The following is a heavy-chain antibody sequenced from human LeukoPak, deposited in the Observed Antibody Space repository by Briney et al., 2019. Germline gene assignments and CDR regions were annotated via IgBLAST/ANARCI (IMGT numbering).Heavy chain of an antibody. CDR2: ISYDGSNK. CDR1: GFTFSSYG. CDR3: ATADCSGGSCYAFDY. V-gene: IGHV3-30*03. D-gene: IGHD2-15*01. Sequence: GGSLRLSCAASGFTFSSYGMHWVREAPGKGLEWVAVISYDGSNKYYADPVKGRFTISRDNSKNTLYLQMNSLRAEDTAVYYCATADCSGGSCYAFDYWGQGTLVTVSS. J-gene: IGHJ4*02.